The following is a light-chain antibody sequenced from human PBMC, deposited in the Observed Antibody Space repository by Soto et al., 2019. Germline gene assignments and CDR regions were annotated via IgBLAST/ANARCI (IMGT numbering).Light chain of an antibody. V-gene: IGKV3-20*01. J-gene: IGKJ1*01. CDR1: QSVSSSY. Sequence: EIVLTQSPGTLSLSPGERATLSCRASQSVSSSYLAWYQQNPGQAPSLVIYGASNRATGIPDRFSGSGSGTDFTLTISRLDPEDFAVYYCQYYGSSPRTFGQGTKVDIK. CDR2: GAS. CDR3: QYYGSSPRT.